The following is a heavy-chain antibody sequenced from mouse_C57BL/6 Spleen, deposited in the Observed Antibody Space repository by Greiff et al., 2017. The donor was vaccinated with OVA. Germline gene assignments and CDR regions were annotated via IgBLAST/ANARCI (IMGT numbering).Heavy chain of an antibody. CDR1: GYSFTGYY. Sequence: DVKLQESGPELVKPGASVKISCKASGYSFTGYYMHWVKQSHGNILDWIGYIYPYNGVSSYNQNFKGKATLTVDKSSSTAYLELRSLTSEDSADYYCARSSSGEFADWGKGTLVTVSA. V-gene: IGHV1-31*01. J-gene: IGHJ3*01. D-gene: IGHD3-2*02. CDR2: IYPYNGVS. CDR3: ARSSSGEFAD.